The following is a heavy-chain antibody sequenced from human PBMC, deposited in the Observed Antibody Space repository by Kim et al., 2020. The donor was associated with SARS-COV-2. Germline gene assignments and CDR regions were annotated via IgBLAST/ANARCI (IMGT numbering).Heavy chain of an antibody. CDR1: GYTFTDYH. D-gene: IGHD3-10*01. Sequence: ASVKVSCKASGYTFTDYHIHWVRQAPGQGLEWVGRLSANSGGTNYAQNFRGRVTMTRDTSINTVYLELTRLPSDDTAVYYCARSSLLDFDHWGQGTLVTV. CDR2: LSANSGGT. CDR3: ARSSLLDFDH. J-gene: IGHJ4*02. V-gene: IGHV1-2*06.